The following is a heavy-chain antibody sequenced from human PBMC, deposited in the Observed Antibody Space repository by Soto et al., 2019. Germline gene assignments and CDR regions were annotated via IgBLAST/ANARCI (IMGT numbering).Heavy chain of an antibody. Sequence: AETLTLTCNVSGGSIRSYYWSWTRQPAGKALEWIGRIYTSGTTNYNPSLKSRATILVDTSKNQFSLKLSSVTAADTAVYYCAREGARGFGMDVWGQATTVTLSS. CDR1: GGSIRSYY. CDR3: AREGARGFGMDV. CDR2: IYTSGTT. D-gene: IGHD1-26*01. V-gene: IGHV4-4*07. J-gene: IGHJ6*02.